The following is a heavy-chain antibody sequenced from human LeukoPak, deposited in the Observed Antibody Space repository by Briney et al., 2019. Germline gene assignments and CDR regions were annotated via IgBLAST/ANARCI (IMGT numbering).Heavy chain of an antibody. Sequence: SVKVSCKASGGTFSSYAISWVRQAPGQGLEWMGRIIPILGIANYAQKFQGRVTIAADKSTSTAYMELSSLRSEDTAVYYCARDLLGPHDAFDIWGQGTMVTVSS. V-gene: IGHV1-69*04. J-gene: IGHJ3*02. CDR1: GGTFSSYA. CDR2: IIPILGIA. D-gene: IGHD3-3*02. CDR3: ARDLLGPHDAFDI.